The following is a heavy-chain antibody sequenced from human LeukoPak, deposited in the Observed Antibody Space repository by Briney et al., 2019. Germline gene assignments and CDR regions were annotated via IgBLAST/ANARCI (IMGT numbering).Heavy chain of an antibody. CDR3: ARLGYYDSSGLDY. CDR2: IYSGGST. V-gene: IGHV3-66*04. J-gene: IGHJ4*02. CDR1: GFTVSSNY. D-gene: IGHD3-22*01. Sequence: PGGSLRLSCAASGFTVSSNYMSWVRQAPGKGLEWVSVIYSGGSTYYADSVKGRFTISRDNSKNTLYLQMNSLRAEDTAVYYCARLGYYDSSGLDYWGQGTLVTVPS.